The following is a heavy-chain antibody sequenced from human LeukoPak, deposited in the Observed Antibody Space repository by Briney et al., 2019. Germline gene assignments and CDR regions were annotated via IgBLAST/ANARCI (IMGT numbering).Heavy chain of an antibody. D-gene: IGHD3-10*01. CDR1: GYTFTTYD. CDR3: ARANYYGSGKKDLDY. V-gene: IGHV1-8*01. Sequence: GASVKVSCKASGYTFTTYDINWVRQATGQALEWMGWMNPNSGNTGYAQKFQGRVTMTRNTSMSTAYMELNSLRSEDTAVYYCARANYYGSGKKDLDYWGQGTLVTVSS. J-gene: IGHJ4*02. CDR2: MNPNSGNT.